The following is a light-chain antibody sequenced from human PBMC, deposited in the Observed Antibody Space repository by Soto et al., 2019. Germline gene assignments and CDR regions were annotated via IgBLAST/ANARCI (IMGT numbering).Light chain of an antibody. CDR3: QQYNNCPPYT. Sequence: EIVMTQSPASLSVSPGGGVTVSCRASQSIVINLAWYQQKPGQSPRLLIYGASTRASGIPARFSGSGSGTEFTLTIDSLQSEDSAIYYCQQYNNCPPYTFGQGTRLEIK. J-gene: IGKJ2*01. CDR2: GAS. CDR1: QSIVIN. V-gene: IGKV3-15*01.